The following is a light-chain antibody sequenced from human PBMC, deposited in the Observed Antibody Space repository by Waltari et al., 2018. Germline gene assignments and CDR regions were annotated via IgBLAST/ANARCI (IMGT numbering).Light chain of an antibody. CDR2: DQN. CDR3: HSRDGSGSGGS. CDR1: SLRRYY. Sequence: SSELTQDPAVSVAMGQTVTITCQGNSLRRYYATWYQQRPGQPPRLVIYDQNPRPSGVPDRFSGSRSDNTASLTITGAQAEDEASYYCHSRDGSGSGGSFGGGTKLTVL. V-gene: IGLV3-19*01. J-gene: IGLJ2*01.